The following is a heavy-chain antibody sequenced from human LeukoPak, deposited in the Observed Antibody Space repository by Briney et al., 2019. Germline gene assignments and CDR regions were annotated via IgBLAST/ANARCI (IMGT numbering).Heavy chain of an antibody. J-gene: IGHJ6*03. CDR3: ARQTRYLGYYYYYMDV. D-gene: IGHD3-9*01. CDR1: GGSISSSSYY. CDR2: IYYSGSN. V-gene: IGHV4-39*01. Sequence: SETLSFTCTVSGGSISSSSYYWGWIRQPPGMGLEWIGCIYYSGSNYYNPSLKSRVTISVDTYKNQFSLKLSSVTAADTAVYYCARQTRYLGYYYYYMDVWGKGATVTISS.